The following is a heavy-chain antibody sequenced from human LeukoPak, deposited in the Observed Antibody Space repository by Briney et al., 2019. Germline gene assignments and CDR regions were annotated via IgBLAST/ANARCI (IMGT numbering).Heavy chain of an antibody. Sequence: SQTLSLTCTVSGGSISSGGYYWSWIRQHPGKGLEWIGYIYYSGSTYYNPSLKSRVTISVDTSKNQFSLKLSSVTAADTAVYYCARVTRAAGTFAEFQHWGQGTLVTVSS. J-gene: IGHJ1*01. CDR3: ARVTRAAGTFAEFQH. V-gene: IGHV4-31*03. CDR2: IYYSGST. CDR1: GGSISSGGYY. D-gene: IGHD6-13*01.